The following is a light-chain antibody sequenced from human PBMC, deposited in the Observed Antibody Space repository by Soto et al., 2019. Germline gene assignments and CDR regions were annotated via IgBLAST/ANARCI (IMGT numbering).Light chain of an antibody. CDR1: QSIRTY. CDR3: QQSYRAPRA. CDR2: GAS. Sequence: DIQMTQSPSSLSASVGDRVTITCRASQSIRTYVNWYQHKPGKAPYLLIYGASTLQSGVPSRFSGSGSGTDFTLIISSLQPEDFATYYCQQSYRAPRAFGQGTKVEIK. V-gene: IGKV1-39*01. J-gene: IGKJ1*01.